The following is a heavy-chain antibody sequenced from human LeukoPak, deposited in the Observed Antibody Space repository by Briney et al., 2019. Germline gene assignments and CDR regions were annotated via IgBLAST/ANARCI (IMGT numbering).Heavy chain of an antibody. CDR1: GGSIYSNY. CDR2: IYYSGST. J-gene: IGHJ4*02. CDR3: ARHLGTSFDS. D-gene: IGHD2-8*01. V-gene: IGHV4-59*08. Sequence: SETLSLTCTVFGGSIYSNYWSWIRQPPGKGLEWIGYIYYSGSTNYSPSLKSRVTLSVDMSKNQFSLRLNSVTAADTAVYYCARHLGTSFDSWGQGTLVTVSS.